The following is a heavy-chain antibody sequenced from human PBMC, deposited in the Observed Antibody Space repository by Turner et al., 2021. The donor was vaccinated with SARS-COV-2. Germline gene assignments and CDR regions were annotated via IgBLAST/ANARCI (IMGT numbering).Heavy chain of an antibody. V-gene: IGHV3-33*01. CDR3: ARASKLGGDAFDI. CDR2: IWYDGSNK. Sequence: QVQLVESGGGVVQPGRSLRLSCAASGFTFSSYGMHWVRQAPGKGLEWVAVIWYDGSNKFYADSVKGRFTISRDNSKNTLYLQMNSLRAEDTAVYYCARASKLGGDAFDIWGQGTMVTISS. J-gene: IGHJ3*02. D-gene: IGHD7-27*01. CDR1: GFTFSSYG.